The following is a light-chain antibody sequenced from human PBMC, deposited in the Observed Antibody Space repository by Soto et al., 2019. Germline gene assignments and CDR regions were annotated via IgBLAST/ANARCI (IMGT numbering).Light chain of an antibody. CDR2: AAS. V-gene: IGKV1-9*01. J-gene: IGKJ2*01. CDR1: QGIRTY. CDR3: QHLNSYPPYT. Sequence: DIQLTQSPSFLSASVGDRVSITCRASQGIRTYLAWYQQKPGNAPKLLIYAASTLQSGVPSRFSGSGSGTEFTLTISSLQPEDFATYYCQHLNSYPPYTFGQGTKLEI.